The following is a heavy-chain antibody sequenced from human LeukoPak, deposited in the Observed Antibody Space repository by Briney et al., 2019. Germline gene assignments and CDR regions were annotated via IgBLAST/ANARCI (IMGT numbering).Heavy chain of an antibody. CDR1: GYSSTYVFTTYP. CDR3: ARKWSSRDWFDP. V-gene: IGHV1-46*01. J-gene: IGHJ5*02. Sequence: GASVKVSCKASGYSSTYVFTTYPIHWVRQAPGQGLECLGMTNLRGDATIYAQKFQGRVTMASDSSTTTVYMELSSLKSEDTGLYYCARKWSSRDWFDPWGQGTLVTVSS. D-gene: IGHD2-8*01. CDR2: TNLRGDAT.